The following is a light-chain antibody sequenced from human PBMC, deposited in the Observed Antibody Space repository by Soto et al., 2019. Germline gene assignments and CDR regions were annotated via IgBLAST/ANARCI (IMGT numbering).Light chain of an antibody. CDR1: QGISSY. V-gene: IGKV1-9*01. Sequence: IWMPHSPSLLSSSTGYRVNVSGRASQGISSYLAWYQQKHGKAPKLLIYAASTLQSGVPSRFSGSGSGTECTLTIRSLQPEDVATYYCQQLNSYPRMLGQGTKVDIK. CDR3: QQLNSYPRM. CDR2: AAS. J-gene: IGKJ1*01.